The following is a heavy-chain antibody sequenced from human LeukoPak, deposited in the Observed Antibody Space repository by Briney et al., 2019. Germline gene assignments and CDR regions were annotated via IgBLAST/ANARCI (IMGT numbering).Heavy chain of an antibody. Sequence: PSETLSLTCTVSGGSISSGGYSWSWIRQRPGKGLEWIGYIYYSGNTHYNPSLKSRVMISVDTSKNQFSLKLSSVTAADTAVYYCATLSVDYGAPFDNWGQGTLVTVSS. CDR1: GGSISSGGYS. V-gene: IGHV4-31*03. CDR3: ATLSVDYGAPFDN. D-gene: IGHD4-17*01. J-gene: IGHJ4*02. CDR2: IYYSGNT.